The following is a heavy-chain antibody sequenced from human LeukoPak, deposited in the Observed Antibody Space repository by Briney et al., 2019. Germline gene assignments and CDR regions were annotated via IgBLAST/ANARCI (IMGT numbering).Heavy chain of an antibody. V-gene: IGHV3-15*01. CDR2: IRSKTDGGTA. CDR1: GFTFTNAW. D-gene: IGHD6-19*01. CDR3: TRYSSGWY. Sequence: PGGSLRLSCAASGFTFTNAWMSWVRQAPGKGLGWVGRIRSKTDGGTADYAAPVKGRFTISRDDSKNTLYLQMNSLKAEDTAVYYCTRYSSGWYWGQGTLVTVS. J-gene: IGHJ4*02.